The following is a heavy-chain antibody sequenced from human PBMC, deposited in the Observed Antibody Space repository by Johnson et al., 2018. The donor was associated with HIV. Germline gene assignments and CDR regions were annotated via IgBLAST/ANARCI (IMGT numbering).Heavy chain of an antibody. CDR1: GFTFSNTF. CDR3: RARIVLEGRVLPDAFDI. V-gene: IGHV3-66*02. CDR2: IYNGDII. J-gene: IGHJ3*02. Sequence: VQLLESGGNLVQPGGSLRLSCAASGFTFSNTFMDWVRQAPGKGLEWVSVIYNGDIIYYADSFRGRFTIPGDNSKNTVYLQMNSLRPEDTAVYYCRARIVLEGRVLPDAFDIWGQGTMVTVSS. D-gene: IGHD3-22*01.